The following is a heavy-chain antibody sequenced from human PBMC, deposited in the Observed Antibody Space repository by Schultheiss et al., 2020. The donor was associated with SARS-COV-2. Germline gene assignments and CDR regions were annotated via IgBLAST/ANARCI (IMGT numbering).Heavy chain of an antibody. CDR3: AREGSSGGYYYYGMDV. J-gene: IGHJ6*02. Sequence: SQTLSLTCAFYGGSFSGYYWSWIRQPPGKGLEWIGYIYYSGSTNYNPSLKSRVTISVDKSKNQFSLKLSSVTAADTAVYYCAREGSSGGYYYYGMDVWGQGTTVTVSS. D-gene: IGHD6-19*01. CDR1: GGSFSGYY. CDR2: IYYSGST. V-gene: IGHV4-34*01.